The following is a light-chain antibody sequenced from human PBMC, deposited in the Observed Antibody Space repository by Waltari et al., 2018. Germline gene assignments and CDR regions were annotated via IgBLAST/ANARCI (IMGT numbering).Light chain of an antibody. V-gene: IGLV3-9*01. CDR1: NIGSNN. CDR3: QVWDSSYVV. J-gene: IGLJ2*01. CDR2: RDS. Sequence: SYELTQVLSVSVALGQPARITCGGNNIGSNNVHWYQQKPGQDPVLVIYRDSNRPSGIPEPFSDYTSGNTATLPITRAQAADEADYYCQVWDSSYVVFGGGTKLTVL.